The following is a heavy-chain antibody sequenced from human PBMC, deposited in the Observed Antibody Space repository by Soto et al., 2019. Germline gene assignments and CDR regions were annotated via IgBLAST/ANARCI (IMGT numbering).Heavy chain of an antibody. CDR2: IYTSGST. CDR1: GGSISNYY. Sequence: NPSETLSLTCTVSGGSISNYYWTWIRQPAGKGLEWIGRIYTSGSTNYNPSLKSRVTLSVDTSKNQFSLKLSSVTAADTALYYCARQTTYSSSWFDYWGHGTLVTVSS. D-gene: IGHD2-2*01. CDR3: ARQTTYSSSWFDY. J-gene: IGHJ5*01. V-gene: IGHV4-4*07.